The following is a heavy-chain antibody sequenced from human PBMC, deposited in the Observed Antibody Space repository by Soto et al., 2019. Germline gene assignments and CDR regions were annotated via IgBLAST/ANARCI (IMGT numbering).Heavy chain of an antibody. CDR3: ARCNCISTSCYGICFDY. J-gene: IGHJ4*02. CDR2: INPNSGGT. CDR1: GYTFTGYY. Sequence: GASVKVSCKASGYTFTGYYMHCVRQAPGQGLEWMGWINPNSGGTNYAQKFQGWVTMTRDTSISTAYMELSRLRSDDTAVYYCARCNCISTSCYGICFDYWGQGTLVTVSS. D-gene: IGHD2-2*01. V-gene: IGHV1-2*04.